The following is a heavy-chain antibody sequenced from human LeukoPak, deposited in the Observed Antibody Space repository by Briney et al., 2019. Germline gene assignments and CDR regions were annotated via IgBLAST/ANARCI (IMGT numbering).Heavy chain of an antibody. D-gene: IGHD3-22*01. Sequence: PGRSLRLSCAASGFTFSSYGMHWVRQAPGKGLEWVAVISYDGSNKYYADSVKGRFTISRDNSKNTLYLQMNSLRAEDTAVYYCAKDSRPYITMIVVVITRLFDYWGQGTLVTVSS. CDR2: ISYDGSNK. CDR1: GFTFSSYG. J-gene: IGHJ4*02. V-gene: IGHV3-30*18. CDR3: AKDSRPYITMIVVVITRLFDY.